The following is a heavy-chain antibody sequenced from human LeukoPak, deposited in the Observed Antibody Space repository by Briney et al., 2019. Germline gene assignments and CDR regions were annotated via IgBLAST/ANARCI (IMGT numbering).Heavy chain of an antibody. CDR1: GGSFSGYY. CDR2: INHSGST. D-gene: IGHD3-10*01. CDR3: ARAGNVLLWFGEQNWFDP. Sequence: SETLSLTCAVYGGSFSGYYWSWIRQPPGKGLEWIGEINHSGSTNYNPSLKSRVTISVDTSKNQFSLKLSSVTAADTAVYYCARAGNVLLWFGEQNWFDPWGQGTLVTVSS. J-gene: IGHJ5*02. V-gene: IGHV4-34*01.